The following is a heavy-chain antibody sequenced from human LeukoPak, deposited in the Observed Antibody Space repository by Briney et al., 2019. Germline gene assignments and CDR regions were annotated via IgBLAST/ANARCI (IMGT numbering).Heavy chain of an antibody. CDR2: IHTSGNT. V-gene: IGHV4-61*02. CDR1: GDSISSGSYY. J-gene: IGHJ4*02. D-gene: IGHD1-1*01. CDR3: VRDWNGDYFDY. Sequence: SQALSLTCIVSGDSISSGSYYWTWLRQPAGKGLEWIGRIHTSGNTNYSPSLKSRVTISRDTSKNQFSLRLTSVTAADTAVYYCVRDWNGDYFDYWGQGTLVTVSS.